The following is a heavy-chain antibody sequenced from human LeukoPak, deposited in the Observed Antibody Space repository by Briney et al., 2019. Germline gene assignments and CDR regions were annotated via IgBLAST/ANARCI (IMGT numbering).Heavy chain of an antibody. Sequence: PSETLSLTCTVSGGSISSYYWSWIRQPPGKGLEWIGYIYYSGSTNYNPSLKSRATLSVDTSKNQFSLKLSSVTAADTAVYYCARSDQHYGMDVWGQGTTVTVSS. J-gene: IGHJ6*02. V-gene: IGHV4-59*01. CDR3: ARSDQHYGMDV. CDR1: GGSISSYY. D-gene: IGHD2-2*01. CDR2: IYYSGST.